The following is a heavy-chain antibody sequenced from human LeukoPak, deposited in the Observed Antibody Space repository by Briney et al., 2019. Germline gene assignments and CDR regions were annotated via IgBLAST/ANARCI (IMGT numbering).Heavy chain of an antibody. Sequence: PSQTLSLTCTVSGGSISSGGYYWSWIRQPPGKGLEWIGYIYHSGSTYYNPSLKSRVTISVDRSKNQFSLKLSSVTAADTAVYYCARLVYPWVVPAAHSGGWFDPWGQGTLVTVSS. V-gene: IGHV4-30-2*01. J-gene: IGHJ5*02. CDR1: GGSISSGGYY. D-gene: IGHD2-2*01. CDR2: IYHSGST. CDR3: ARLVYPWVVPAAHSGGWFDP.